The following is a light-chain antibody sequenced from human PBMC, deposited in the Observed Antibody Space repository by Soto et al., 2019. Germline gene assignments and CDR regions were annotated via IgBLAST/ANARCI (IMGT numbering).Light chain of an antibody. CDR2: GVT. CDR1: SSDIGDYNY. Sequence: QSALTQPASVSGSPGQSITISCTGTSSDIGDYNYVSWHQQQPGKAPKLMIYGVTNRPSGVSNRFSGSKSGNTASLTISGLQAEDEADYYCSSYTSSNTLIFGGGTKLTVL. V-gene: IGLV2-14*01. CDR3: SSYTSSNTLI. J-gene: IGLJ2*01.